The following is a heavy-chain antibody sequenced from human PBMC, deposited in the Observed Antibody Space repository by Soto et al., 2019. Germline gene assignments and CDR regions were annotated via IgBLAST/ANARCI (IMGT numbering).Heavy chain of an antibody. D-gene: IGHD3-3*01. CDR3: ARGTMTSNWFDP. J-gene: IGHJ5*02. CDR2: INHSGST. Sequence: SETLSLTCAVYGGSFSGYYWSWIRQPPGKGLEWIGEINHSGSTNYNPSLKSRVTISVDTSKNQFSLKLSSVTAADTAVYYCARGTMTSNWFDPWGQGTLVTVSS. V-gene: IGHV4-34*01. CDR1: GGSFSGYY.